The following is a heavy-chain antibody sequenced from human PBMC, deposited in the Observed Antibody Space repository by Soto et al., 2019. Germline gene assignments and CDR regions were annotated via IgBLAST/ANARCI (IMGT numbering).Heavy chain of an antibody. CDR1: GFTFSSYA. CDR3: AKLSIMITLTGAFDI. D-gene: IGHD3-16*01. Sequence: GGFLRLSCAASGFTFSSYAMSWVRQAPGKGLEWVSAISGSGGSTYYADSVKGRFTISRDNSKNTLYLQMNSLRAEDTAVYYCAKLSIMITLTGAFDIWGQGTMVTVSS. J-gene: IGHJ3*02. V-gene: IGHV3-23*01. CDR2: ISGSGGST.